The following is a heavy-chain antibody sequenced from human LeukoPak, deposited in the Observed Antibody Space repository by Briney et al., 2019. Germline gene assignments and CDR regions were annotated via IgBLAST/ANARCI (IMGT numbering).Heavy chain of an antibody. V-gene: IGHV3-74*01. Sequence: GGSLRLSCAVSGFNFSTYWIHWVRQAPGKGLVWVSLINTDGSATTYGDSAKGRFTVSRDNDKNSLFLEMNSLRVEDTAVHYCARGTAATAGIDYWGQGTLVTVSS. D-gene: IGHD6-13*01. CDR2: INTDGSAT. CDR3: ARGTAATAGIDY. CDR1: GFNFSTYW. J-gene: IGHJ4*02.